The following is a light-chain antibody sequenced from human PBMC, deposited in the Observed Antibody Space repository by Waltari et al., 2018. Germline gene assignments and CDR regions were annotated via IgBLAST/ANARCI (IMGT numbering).Light chain of an antibody. V-gene: IGLV2-11*01. Sequence: QSALTHPRPGSGSPGRSVTISCTGTSSDVGGHNSVSWDHQPPGKAPKLMIHDVRKRPSGVPDRFSGSKSCNTAFLTISGLQAEDEADYYCCSYAGSYTWVFGGGTKLTVL. CDR3: CSYAGSYTWV. CDR2: DVR. CDR1: SSDVGGHNS. J-gene: IGLJ3*02.